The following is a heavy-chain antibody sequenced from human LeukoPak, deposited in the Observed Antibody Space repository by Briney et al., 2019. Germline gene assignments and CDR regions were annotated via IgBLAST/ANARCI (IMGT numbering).Heavy chain of an antibody. J-gene: IGHJ5*02. Sequence: ASVKVSCKASGYTFTSYGISWVRQAPGQGLEWMGWISAYNGNTNYAQKLQGRVTMTTDTSTGTAYMELRSLRSDDTAVYYCARSPPFTIFGVVNGGWFDPGAREPWSPSPQ. V-gene: IGHV1-18*01. CDR3: ARSPPFTIFGVVNGGWFDP. CDR1: GYTFTSYG. D-gene: IGHD3-3*01. CDR2: ISAYNGNT.